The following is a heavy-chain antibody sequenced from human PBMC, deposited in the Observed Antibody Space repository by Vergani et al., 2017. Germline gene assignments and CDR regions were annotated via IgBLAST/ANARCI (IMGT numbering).Heavy chain of an antibody. V-gene: IGHV1-2*02. J-gene: IGHJ4*02. Sequence: QVQLVQSGAEVKKPGASVKVSCKASGYTFTGYYMHWVRQAPGQGLEWMGWINPNCGGTNYAQKFQGRVTMTRDTSISTAYMGLGRLRSDDTAVYYCARDSIATLWFGEFDWGQGTLVTVSS. CDR2: INPNCGGT. CDR1: GYTFTGYY. D-gene: IGHD3-10*01. CDR3: ARDSIATLWFGEFD.